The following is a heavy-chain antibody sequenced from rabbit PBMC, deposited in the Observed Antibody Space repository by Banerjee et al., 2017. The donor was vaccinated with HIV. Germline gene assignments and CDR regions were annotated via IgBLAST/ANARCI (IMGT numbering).Heavy chain of an antibody. CDR2: IYVGNSGVT. CDR3: ARSYDDYGDYFNF. D-gene: IGHD2-1*01. Sequence: QSLEESGGDLVQPEGSLTLTCTASGLDFSTYFVSWVRQAPGKGLEWIACIYVGNSGVTYYASWAKGRFTISKTSSTTVTLQMTSLTAADTATYFCARSYDDYGDYFNFWGPGTLVTVS. CDR1: GLDFSTYF. J-gene: IGHJ4*01. V-gene: IGHV1S40*01.